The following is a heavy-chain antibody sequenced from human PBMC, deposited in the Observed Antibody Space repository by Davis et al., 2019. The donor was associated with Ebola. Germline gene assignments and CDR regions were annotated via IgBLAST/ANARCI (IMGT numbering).Heavy chain of an antibody. CDR1: GFTFSSYA. CDR2: ISSSSSYI. V-gene: IGHV3-21*01. J-gene: IGHJ4*02. CDR3: ARDSEPERRYYFDY. Sequence: GGSLRLSCAASGFTFSSYAMSWVRQAPGKGLEWVSSISSSSSYIYYAGSVKGRFTISRDNAKNSLYLQMNSLRAEDTAVYYCARDSEPERRYYFDYWGQGTLVTVSS. D-gene: IGHD1-1*01.